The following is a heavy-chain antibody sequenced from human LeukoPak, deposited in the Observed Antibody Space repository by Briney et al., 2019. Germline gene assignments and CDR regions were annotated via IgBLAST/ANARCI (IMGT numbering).Heavy chain of an antibody. Sequence: ASVKVSCKASGYTFTGYYMHWVRQAPGQGLEWMGWISAYNGNTNYAQKLQGRVTMTTDTSTSTAYMELRSLRSDDTAVYYCARDFGLLWFGELAPFDYWGQGTLVTVSS. J-gene: IGHJ4*02. V-gene: IGHV1-18*04. CDR2: ISAYNGNT. CDR3: ARDFGLLWFGELAPFDY. CDR1: GYTFTGYY. D-gene: IGHD3-10*01.